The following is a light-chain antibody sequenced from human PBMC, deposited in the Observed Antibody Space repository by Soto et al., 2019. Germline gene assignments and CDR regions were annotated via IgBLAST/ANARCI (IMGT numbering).Light chain of an antibody. Sequence: EIVLTQSPGTLSLSPGERATLSCRASQSVTSSDLAWYQQKPGQAPRLLIYGVSSRATGIPDRFSGSGSGIDFTLTISRLEPEDFAVYYCQEYGSSRTFGQGTKVEIK. V-gene: IGKV3-20*01. CDR1: QSVTSSD. CDR2: GVS. CDR3: QEYGSSRT. J-gene: IGKJ1*01.